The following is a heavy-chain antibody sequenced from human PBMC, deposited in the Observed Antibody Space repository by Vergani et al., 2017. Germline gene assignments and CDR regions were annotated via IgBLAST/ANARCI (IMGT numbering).Heavy chain of an antibody. V-gene: IGHV1-24*01. D-gene: IGHD2-2*01. J-gene: IGHJ4*02. CDR3: ATRVRFCSSISCYYPDY. Sequence: QVQLVQSGAEVKKPGASVKVSCMVSGYTLTELSMQWVRQAPGKGLEWMGGFDPEDGETIYAQKFQGRVTMTEDTSTHTAYMELSSLRSEDTTVYYCATRVRFCSSISCYYPDYWGQGTLVTVSS. CDR1: GYTLTELS. CDR2: FDPEDGET.